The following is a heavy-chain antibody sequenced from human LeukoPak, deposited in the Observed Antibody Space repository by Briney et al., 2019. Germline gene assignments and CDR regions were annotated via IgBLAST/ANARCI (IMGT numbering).Heavy chain of an antibody. D-gene: IGHD3-9*01. V-gene: IGHV1-58*02. Sequence: ASVKVSCKASGFTFTSSAMQWVRQARGQRLEWIGWIVVGSGNTNYAQKFQGRVTMTRDTSISTAYMELSRLRSDDTAVYYCARVPVYYDILTGPLHSHYFDYWGQGTLVTVSS. CDR1: GFTFTSSA. CDR3: ARVPVYYDILTGPLHSHYFDY. CDR2: IVVGSGNT. J-gene: IGHJ4*02.